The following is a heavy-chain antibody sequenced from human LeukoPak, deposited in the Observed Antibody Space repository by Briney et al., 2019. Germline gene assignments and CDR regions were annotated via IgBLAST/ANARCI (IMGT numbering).Heavy chain of an antibody. Sequence: GGSLRLSCAASGFTFDDYGMNWVRQAPGKGLEWVSGITWSGGSTGYTDSVRGRFTISRDNAKNSLYLQVYSLRAEDTALYYCARDLLRFGELWENWFDPWGQGTLVTVSS. CDR3: ARDLLRFGELWENWFDP. D-gene: IGHD3-10*01. CDR2: ITWSGGST. CDR1: GFTFDDYG. J-gene: IGHJ5*02. V-gene: IGHV3-20*04.